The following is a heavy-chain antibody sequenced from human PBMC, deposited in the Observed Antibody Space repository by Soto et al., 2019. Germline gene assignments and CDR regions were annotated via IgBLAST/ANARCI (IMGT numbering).Heavy chain of an antibody. CDR2: ISGSGGST. V-gene: IGHV3-23*01. CDR3: AKDEYSSSMSYYGMDV. J-gene: IGHJ6*02. CDR1: GFTFSSYA. Sequence: GGSLRLSCAASGFTFSSYAMSWVRQAPGKGLEWVSAISGSGGSTYYADSVKGRFTISRDNSKNTLYLQMNSLRAEDTAVYYCAKDEYSSSMSYYGMDVWGQGTTVTVS. D-gene: IGHD6-6*01.